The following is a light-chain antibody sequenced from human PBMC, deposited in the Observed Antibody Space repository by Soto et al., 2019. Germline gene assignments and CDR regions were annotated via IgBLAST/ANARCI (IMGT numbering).Light chain of an antibody. CDR3: KQSYSLPRT. Sequence: DIQMTQFPSSLSASVGERVTITCRASENISKYLIWYQQKPGKAPNVLIYVASNLQFGFSARFSGDGFGTDFTLTVSRLPPEDFAIYYCKQSYSLPRTFGQGTKVE. CDR1: ENISKY. CDR2: VAS. V-gene: IGKV1-39*01. J-gene: IGKJ2*01.